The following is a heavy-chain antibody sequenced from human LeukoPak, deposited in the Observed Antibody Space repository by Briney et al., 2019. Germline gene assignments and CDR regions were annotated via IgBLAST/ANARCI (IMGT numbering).Heavy chain of an antibody. Sequence: GGSLRLSCAASGFTFSANVMHWVRQAPGKGLVWVSRIKSDGSTNYADSVKGRFTISRDNAKNTVSLQMNSLRAEDTGVYYCARAPSEIGGYYPEYFRHWGQGTLVTVSS. CDR2: IKSDGST. D-gene: IGHD3-22*01. V-gene: IGHV3-74*01. CDR1: GFTFSANV. J-gene: IGHJ1*01. CDR3: ARAPSEIGGYYPEYFRH.